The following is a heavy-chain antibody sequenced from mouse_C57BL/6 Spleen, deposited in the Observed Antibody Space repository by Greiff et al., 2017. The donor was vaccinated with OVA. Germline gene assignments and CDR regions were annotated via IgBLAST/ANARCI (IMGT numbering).Heavy chain of an antibody. J-gene: IGHJ4*01. V-gene: IGHV1-72*01. CDR1: GYTFTSYW. CDR2: IDPNSGGT. Sequence: QVHVKQPGAELVKPGASVKLSCKASGYTFTSYWMHWVKQRPGRGLEWIGRIDPNSGGTKYNEKFKSKATLTVDKPSSTAYMQLSSLTSEDSAVYYCAREAPNYYGSSPYAMDYWGQGTSVTVSS. CDR3: AREAPNYYGSSPYAMDY. D-gene: IGHD1-1*01.